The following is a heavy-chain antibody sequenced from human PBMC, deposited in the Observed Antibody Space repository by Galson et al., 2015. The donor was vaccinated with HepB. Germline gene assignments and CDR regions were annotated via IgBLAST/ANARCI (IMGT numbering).Heavy chain of an antibody. J-gene: IGHJ4*01. CDR2: ISTSSRTI. D-gene: IGHD3-22*01. Sequence: SLRLSCAASGFTFSDYYMSWIRQAPGKGLEWVSYISTSSRTIYYADSVKGRFITSRDNAKNSLYLQMNSLRAEDTAVYYCGRGTSSGSVYWGHGTLVTVSS. CDR3: GRGTSSGSVY. CDR1: GFTFSDYY. V-gene: IGHV3-11*04.